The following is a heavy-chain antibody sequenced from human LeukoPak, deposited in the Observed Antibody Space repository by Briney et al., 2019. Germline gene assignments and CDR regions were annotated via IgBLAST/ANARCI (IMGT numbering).Heavy chain of an antibody. CDR1: GGTFSSYA. V-gene: IGHV1-69*13. Sequence: SVKVSCKASGGTFSSYAISWVRQAPGQGLEWMGGIIPIFGTANYTQKFQGRVTITADESTSTAYTELSSLRSEDTAVYYCARARYYDSSGYYFYYYYGMDVWGQGTTVTVSS. CDR2: IIPIFGTA. J-gene: IGHJ6*02. D-gene: IGHD3-22*01. CDR3: ARARYYDSSGYYFYYYYGMDV.